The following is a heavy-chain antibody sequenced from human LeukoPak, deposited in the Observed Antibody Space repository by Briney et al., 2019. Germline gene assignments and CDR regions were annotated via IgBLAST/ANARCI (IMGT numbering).Heavy chain of an antibody. Sequence: GASVKVSCKASGYTFTSYGISWVRQAPGQGLEWMGWINAYNGNTNYAQKLQGRVTMTTDTSTSTAYMELRSLRCDDTAVYYCAIDLPTRTEQQLVRSYYYYGMDVWGQGTTVTVSS. D-gene: IGHD6-13*01. V-gene: IGHV1-18*01. CDR1: GYTFTSYG. CDR2: INAYNGNT. J-gene: IGHJ6*02. CDR3: AIDLPTRTEQQLVRSYYYYGMDV.